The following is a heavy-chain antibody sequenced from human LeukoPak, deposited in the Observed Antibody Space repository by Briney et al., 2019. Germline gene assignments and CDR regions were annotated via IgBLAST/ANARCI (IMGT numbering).Heavy chain of an antibody. Sequence: GGSLRLSCAASGFTFSSYEMNWVRQAPGKGLEWVSYISSSGSTIYYADSVKGRFTISRDNAKNSLYLQMNSLRAEDTAVYYCARQSSGYYYGWFDPWGQGTLVTVSS. CDR2: ISSSGSTI. D-gene: IGHD3-22*01. V-gene: IGHV3-48*03. CDR1: GFTFSSYE. J-gene: IGHJ5*02. CDR3: ARQSSGYYYGWFDP.